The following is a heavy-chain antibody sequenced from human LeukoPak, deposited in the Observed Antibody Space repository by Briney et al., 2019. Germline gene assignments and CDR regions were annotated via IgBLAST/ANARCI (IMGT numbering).Heavy chain of an antibody. V-gene: IGHV3-49*03. J-gene: IGHJ3*02. CDR2: IRSKAYGGTT. CDR3: TRDLNGAYGFAFDI. Sequence: GRSLRLSCTASGFTFGDYAMSWFRQAPGKGLEWVGFIRSKAYGGTTEYAASVKGRFTISRDDSKSTAYLQMNSLKTEDTVVYYCTRDLNGAYGFAFDIWGQGTMVTVSS. CDR1: GFTFGDYA. D-gene: IGHD4-17*01.